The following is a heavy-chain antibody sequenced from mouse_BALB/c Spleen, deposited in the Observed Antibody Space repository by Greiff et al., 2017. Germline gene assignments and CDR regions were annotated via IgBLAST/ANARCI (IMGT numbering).Heavy chain of an antibody. Sequence: VQLKQSGPGLVKPSQSLSLTCTVTGYSITSDYAWNWIRQFPGNKLEWMGYISYSGSTSYNPSLKSRISITRDTSKNQFFLQLNSVTTEDTATYYCARRAMITTVGYYYAMDYWGQGTSVTVSS. CDR2: ISYSGST. J-gene: IGHJ4*01. D-gene: IGHD2-4*01. V-gene: IGHV3-2*02. CDR3: ARRAMITTVGYYYAMDY. CDR1: GYSITSDYA.